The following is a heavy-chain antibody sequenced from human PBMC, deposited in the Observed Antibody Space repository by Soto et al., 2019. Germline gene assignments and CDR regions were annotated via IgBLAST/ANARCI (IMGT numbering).Heavy chain of an antibody. J-gene: IGHJ4*02. Sequence: GGSLRLSCAASGFTFSSYSMNWVRQAPGKGLEWVSYISSSSSTIYYADSVKGRFTISRDNAKNSLYLQMNSLRAEDTAVYYCASSKPYYDFWSGYTDPLPYDYWGQGTLVTVSS. CDR1: GFTFSSYS. D-gene: IGHD3-3*01. CDR2: ISSSSSTI. CDR3: ASSKPYYDFWSGYTDPLPYDY. V-gene: IGHV3-48*01.